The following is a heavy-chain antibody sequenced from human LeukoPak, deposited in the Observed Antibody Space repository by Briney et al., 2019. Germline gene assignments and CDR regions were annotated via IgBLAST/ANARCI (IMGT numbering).Heavy chain of an antibody. CDR2: ISGSGSTT. CDR3: ARTNWFDP. CDR1: GFAFSSHN. V-gene: IGHV3-48*01. Sequence: GGSLRLSCAASGFAFSSHNMNWVRQAPGKGLEWVSYISGSGSTTYYAASVKGRFIISRDNANNSLYLQMNSLRAEDTAVYYCARTNWFDPWGQGTLVTVSS. J-gene: IGHJ5*02.